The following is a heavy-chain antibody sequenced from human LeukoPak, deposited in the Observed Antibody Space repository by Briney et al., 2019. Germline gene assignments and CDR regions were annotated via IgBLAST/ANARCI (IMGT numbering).Heavy chain of an antibody. CDR3: AKEPHHSGSYYLDY. CDR2: IGGSGDSP. CDR1: GFTFDDYA. V-gene: IGHV3-23*01. Sequence: GRSLRLSCAASGFTFDDYAMHWVRQAPGKGLEWVSTIGGSGDSPYYADSVKGRFAISRDNSKNTLFLHMNSLRAEDTAVYYCAKEPHHSGSYYLDYWGQGTLVTVSS. J-gene: IGHJ4*02. D-gene: IGHD1-26*01.